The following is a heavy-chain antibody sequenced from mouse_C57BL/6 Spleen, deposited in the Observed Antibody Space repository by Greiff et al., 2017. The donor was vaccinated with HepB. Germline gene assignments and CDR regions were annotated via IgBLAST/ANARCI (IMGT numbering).Heavy chain of an antibody. CDR3: ARRFYYYDYFDY. CDR1: GFTFSDYG. J-gene: IGHJ2*01. CDR2: ISSGSSTI. V-gene: IGHV5-17*01. D-gene: IGHD1-1*01. Sequence: EVMLVESGGGLVKPGGSLKLSCAASGFTFSDYGMHWVRQAPEKGLEWVAYISSGSSTIYYADTVKGRFTISRDNAKNTLFLQMTSLRSEDTAMYYCARRFYYYDYFDYWGQGTTLTVSS.